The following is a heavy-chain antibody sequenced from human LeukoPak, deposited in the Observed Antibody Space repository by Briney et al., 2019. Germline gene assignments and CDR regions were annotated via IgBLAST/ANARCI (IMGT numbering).Heavy chain of an antibody. Sequence: PSETLSLTCTVSGGSISSGDYYWRWIRQPPGKGLEWIGYIYYSASTYYNPSLKSRVTISIDTSKKQVSLKLSSVTAADTAVYYCARVIPSGRLSIRYFDSWGQGTLVTVSS. CDR3: ARVIPSGRLSIRYFDS. CDR1: GGSISSGDYY. J-gene: IGHJ4*02. D-gene: IGHD6-19*01. V-gene: IGHV4-30-4*01. CDR2: IYYSAST.